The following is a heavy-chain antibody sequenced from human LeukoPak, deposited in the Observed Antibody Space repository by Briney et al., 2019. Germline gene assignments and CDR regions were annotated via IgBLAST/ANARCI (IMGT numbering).Heavy chain of an antibody. CDR3: ARGAYDYVWGSYRYGTSKTLDY. D-gene: IGHD3-16*02. J-gene: IGHJ4*02. CDR2: MNPNSGNT. CDR1: GYTFTSYD. V-gene: IGHV1-8*01. Sequence: ASVKVSCKASGYTFTSYDINWWRQATGQGLEWRGWMNPNSGNTGYAQKFQGRVTMTRNTSISTAYMELSSLRFEDTAVYYCARGAYDYVWGSYRYGTSKTLDYWGQGTLVTVSS.